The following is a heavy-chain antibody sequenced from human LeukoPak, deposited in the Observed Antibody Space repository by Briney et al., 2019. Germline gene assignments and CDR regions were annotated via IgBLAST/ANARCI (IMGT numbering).Heavy chain of an antibody. CDR2: ISSSGGNT. J-gene: IGHJ6*02. CDR3: ARRYDYDSSGFSYYYYGMDV. V-gene: IGHV3-21*01. Sequence: GGSLRLSCAASGFTFSSYSMSWVRQAPGKGLEWVSSISSSGGNTYYADSVKGRFTISRDNAKNSLYLQMNSLRAEDTAVYYCARRYDYDSSGFSYYYYGMDVWGQGTTVTVSS. D-gene: IGHD3-22*01. CDR1: GFTFSSYS.